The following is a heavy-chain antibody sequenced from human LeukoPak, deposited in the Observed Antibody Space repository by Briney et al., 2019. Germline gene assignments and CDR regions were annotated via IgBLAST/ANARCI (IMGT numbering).Heavy chain of an antibody. D-gene: IGHD3-22*01. J-gene: IGHJ5*02. CDR1: GFTFSSYS. CDR3: ARVDVQYYYDSSGYQFDP. V-gene: IGHV3-21*01. CDR2: ISSSSSYI. Sequence: NPGGSLRLSCAASGFTFSSYSMNRVRQAPGKGLEWVSSISSSSSYIYYADSVKGRFTISRDNAKNSLYLQMNSLRAEDTAVYYCARVDVQYYYDSSGYQFDPWGQGTLVTVSS.